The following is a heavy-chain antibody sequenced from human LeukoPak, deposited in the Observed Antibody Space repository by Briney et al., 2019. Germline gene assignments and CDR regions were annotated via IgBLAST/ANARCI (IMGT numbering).Heavy chain of an antibody. V-gene: IGHV4-34*01. CDR3: ARGVTDIVVVPRATKRTRFFDF. CDR1: GGFFSNYY. CDR2: IKHSGST. D-gene: IGHD2-2*01. Sequence: SGTLSLTCAVNGGFFSNYYWSWIRQPPGKGLDWIGEIKHSGSTNYNPSLKSRVTISVDTSKNQFSLRLSSVTAADTAVYYCARGVTDIVVVPRATKRTRFFDFWGQGIQVTVSS. J-gene: IGHJ4*02.